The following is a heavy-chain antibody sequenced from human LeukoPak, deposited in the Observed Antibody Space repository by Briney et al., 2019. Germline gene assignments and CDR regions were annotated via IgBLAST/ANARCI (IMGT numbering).Heavy chain of an antibody. CDR1: GFTFSSYS. CDR3: AKDEEVGYCSSTSCYMGGY. CDR2: ISGSGGST. Sequence: PGGSLRLSCAASGFTFSSYSMNWVRQAPGKGLEWVSAISGSGGSTYYADSVKGRFTISRDNSKNTLYLQMNSLRAEDMAVYYCAKDEEVGYCSSTSCYMGGYWGQGTLVTVSS. J-gene: IGHJ4*02. D-gene: IGHD2-2*02. V-gene: IGHV3-23*01.